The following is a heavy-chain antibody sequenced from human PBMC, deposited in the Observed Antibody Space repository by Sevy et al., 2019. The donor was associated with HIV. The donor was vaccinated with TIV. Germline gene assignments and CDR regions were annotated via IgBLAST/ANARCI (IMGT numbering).Heavy chain of an antibody. CDR2: ISSSSSTI. CDR1: GFTFSSYS. V-gene: IGHV3-48*02. D-gene: IGHD6-25*01. J-gene: IGHJ5*02. CDR3: ARGDSSDRPIENWFDP. Sequence: GGSLRLSCAASGFTFSSYSMNWVRQAPGKGLEWVSYISSSSSTIYYADSVKGRFTISRDNAKNSLYLQMNSLRDEDTAVYYCARGDSSDRPIENWFDPWGQGTLVTVSS.